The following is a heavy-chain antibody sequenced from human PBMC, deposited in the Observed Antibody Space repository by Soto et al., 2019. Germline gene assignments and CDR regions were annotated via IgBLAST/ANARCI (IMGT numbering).Heavy chain of an antibody. V-gene: IGHV3-74*01. CDR3: VREDTTLGHFGMDV. Sequence: GGSLRLSCTASRFTFSSYWMHWVRQAPGKGLIWVPRINSDESTTNYADSVKGRFTVSRDNAKNTLYLQMNSLRAEDTAVYYCVREDTTLGHFGMDVWGQGTTVTVSS. CDR2: INSDESTT. J-gene: IGHJ6*02. CDR1: RFTFSSYW. D-gene: IGHD5-18*01.